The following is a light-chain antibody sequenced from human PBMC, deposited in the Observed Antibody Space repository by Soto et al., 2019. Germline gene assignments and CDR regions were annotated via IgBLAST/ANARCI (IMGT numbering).Light chain of an antibody. CDR3: SSYTTTTRL. V-gene: IGLV2-14*01. CDR1: SSDIGSNNY. J-gene: IGLJ3*02. Sequence: QSALTQPASMSGSPGQSITISCTGTSSDIGSNNYVSWFQQRPGKVPTLIIYEVSNRPSGVSTHFSGSKSGNTASLTISGLLPEDEAEYYCSSYTTTTRLFGGGTKLTVL. CDR2: EVS.